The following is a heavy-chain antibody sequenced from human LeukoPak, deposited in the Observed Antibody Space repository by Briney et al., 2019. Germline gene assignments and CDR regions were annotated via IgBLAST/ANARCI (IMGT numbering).Heavy chain of an antibody. Sequence: SGTLSLTCAVSGGSIRSSNWWSWVRQPPGKGLEWIGEIYHSGSTNYNPSLKSRVTISVDKSKNQFSLKLSSVTAADTAVCYCARDSVLLWFGELSRPRGFDPWGQGTLVTVSS. CDR3: ARDSVLLWFGELSRPRGFDP. J-gene: IGHJ5*02. CDR1: GGSIRSSNW. CDR2: IYHSGST. V-gene: IGHV4-4*02. D-gene: IGHD3-10*01.